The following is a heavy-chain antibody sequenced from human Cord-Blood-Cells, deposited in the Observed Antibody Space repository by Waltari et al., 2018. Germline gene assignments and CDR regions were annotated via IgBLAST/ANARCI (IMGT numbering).Heavy chain of an antibody. D-gene: IGHD3-3*01. CDR3: ARGTYYDFWSGYAFDAFDI. CDR2: IYTSGST. Sequence: QVQLQESGPGLVKPSQTLSLTCTVSGGSISSGSYYWSWIRQPAGKGLEWIGYIYTSGSTNHNPYLKSRVTISVDTAKNQFSLKLSSVTAADTAVYYCARGTYYDFWSGYAFDAFDIWGQGTMVTVSS. V-gene: IGHV4-61*09. J-gene: IGHJ3*02. CDR1: GGSISSGSYY.